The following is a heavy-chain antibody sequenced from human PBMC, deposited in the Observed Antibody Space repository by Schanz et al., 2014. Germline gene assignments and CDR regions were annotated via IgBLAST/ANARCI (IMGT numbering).Heavy chain of an antibody. J-gene: IGHJ4*02. V-gene: IGHV3-7*01. CDR3: VRDSFFAFDY. CDR1: GFTFSGFW. Sequence: EVQLVESGGGLVQPGGSLRLSCAASGFTFSGFWMTWVRQAPGKGLEWVANIKKDGSEKYYVDSVKGRFTMSRDNAKNSVFLQMNSLRAEDTAVYYCVRDSFFAFDYWGQGTLVTVSS. D-gene: IGHD3-3*01. CDR2: IKKDGSEK.